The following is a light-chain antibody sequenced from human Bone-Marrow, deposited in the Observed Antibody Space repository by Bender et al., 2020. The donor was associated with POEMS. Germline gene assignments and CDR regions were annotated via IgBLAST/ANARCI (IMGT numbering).Light chain of an antibody. CDR1: RLGQKY. V-gene: IGLV3-1*01. CDR3: QAWDRNTVV. Sequence: SFELTQSPSVSVSPGQTASIPCSGHRLGQKYVSWYQQKPGQSPVLVIYQDDRRPSGIPERFSASNSGNTATLTISGTQAMDEADYYCQAWDRNTVVFGGGTRLTVL. J-gene: IGLJ2*01. CDR2: QDD.